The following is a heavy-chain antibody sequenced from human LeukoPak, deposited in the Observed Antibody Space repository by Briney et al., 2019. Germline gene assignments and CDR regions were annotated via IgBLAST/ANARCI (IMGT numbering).Heavy chain of an antibody. CDR3: AREWEVVPAARSAFDI. D-gene: IGHD2-2*01. J-gene: IGHJ3*02. CDR2: IYTSGNT. V-gene: IGHV4-4*07. CDR1: GGSISSYY. Sequence: SETLSLTCTVSGGSISSYYWSWIRQPAGKGLEWIGRIYTSGNTNYNPSLKSRVTMSVDTSKNQCSLKLSSVTAADTAVYYCAREWEVVPAARSAFDIWGQGTMVTVSS.